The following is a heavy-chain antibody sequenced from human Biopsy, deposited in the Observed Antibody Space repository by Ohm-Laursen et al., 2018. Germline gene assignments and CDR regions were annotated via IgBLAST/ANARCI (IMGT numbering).Heavy chain of an antibody. D-gene: IGHD3-22*01. CDR1: GGSISSNY. Sequence: TLSLTWNVSGGSISSNYWSWIRQPPGKGLEWIGYINDNGNTNYNPSLKSRVTISVDTSMNQFSLKLKSVTAADTALYLCARHFYDNFGPTPFDAFDLWGQGTTVTVSS. V-gene: IGHV4-59*12. CDR2: INDNGNT. J-gene: IGHJ3*01. CDR3: ARHFYDNFGPTPFDAFDL.